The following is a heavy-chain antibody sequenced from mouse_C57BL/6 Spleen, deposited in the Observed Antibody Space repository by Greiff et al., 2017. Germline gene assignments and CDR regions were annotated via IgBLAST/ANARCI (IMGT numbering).Heavy chain of an antibody. CDR2: IDPSDSYT. CDR1: GYTFTSYW. V-gene: IGHV1-50*01. D-gene: IGHD1-1*01. CDR3: GGSSNFDY. Sequence: QVQLQQPGAELVKPGASVKLSCKASGYTFTSYWMQWVKQRPGQGLEWIGEIDPSDSYTNYNQKFKGKATLTVDTSSSTAYMQLSSLTSEDSAVYYCGGSSNFDYWGQGTTLTVSS. J-gene: IGHJ2*01.